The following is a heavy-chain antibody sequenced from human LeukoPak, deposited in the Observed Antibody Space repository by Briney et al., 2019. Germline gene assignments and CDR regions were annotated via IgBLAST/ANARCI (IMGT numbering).Heavy chain of an antibody. CDR2: IYYSGST. V-gene: IGHV4-39*07. CDR1: GGSISSSSYY. Sequence: SETLSLTCTVSGGSISSSSYYWGWIRQPPGKGLEWIGSIYYSGSTYYNPSLKSRVTISVDTSKNQFSLKLSSVTAADTAVYYCARHLGYSSSYHDFDYWGQGTLVTVSS. CDR3: ARHLGYSSSYHDFDY. J-gene: IGHJ4*02. D-gene: IGHD6-13*01.